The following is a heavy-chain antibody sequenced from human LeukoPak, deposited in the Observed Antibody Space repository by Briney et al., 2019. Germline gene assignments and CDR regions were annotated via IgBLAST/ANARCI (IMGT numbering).Heavy chain of an antibody. Sequence: SETLSLTCTVSGGSISSGSYYWSWIRQPAGKGLEWIGRIYTSGSTNYNPSLKSRVTISVDTSKNQFSLKLSSVTAADTAVYYCARVVTTIFGVVIIQGYFDYWGQGTLVTVSS. D-gene: IGHD3-3*01. J-gene: IGHJ4*02. V-gene: IGHV4-61*02. CDR2: IYTSGST. CDR1: GGSISSGSYY. CDR3: ARVVTTIFGVVIIQGYFDY.